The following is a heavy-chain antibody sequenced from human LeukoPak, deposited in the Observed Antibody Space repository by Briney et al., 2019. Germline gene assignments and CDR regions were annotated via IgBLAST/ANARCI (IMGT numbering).Heavy chain of an antibody. CDR1: GGSISSYY. D-gene: IGHD2-2*01. V-gene: IGHV4-59*01. Sequence: SETLSLTCTVSGGSISSYYWSWSRQPPGKGLEWIGYIYYSGSTNYNPSLKSRVTISVDTSKNQFSLRLTSVTSADTAVYYCARDWWLGSPSLQGYFFGLDVWGQGTTVTVSS. CDR2: IYYSGST. CDR3: ARDWWLGSPSLQGYFFGLDV. J-gene: IGHJ6*02.